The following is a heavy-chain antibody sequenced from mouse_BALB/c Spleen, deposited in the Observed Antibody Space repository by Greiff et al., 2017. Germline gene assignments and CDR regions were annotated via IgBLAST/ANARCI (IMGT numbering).Heavy chain of an antibody. J-gene: IGHJ4*01. CDR2: ISSGSSTI. CDR1: GFTFSSFG. Sequence: EVKLMESGGGLVQPGGSRKLSCAASGFTFSSFGMHWVRQAPEKGLEWVAYISSGSSTIYYADTVKARFTISRDNPKNTLFLQMTSLRSEDTAMYYCARGRPYAMDYWGQGTSVTVSS. V-gene: IGHV5-17*02. CDR3: ARGRPYAMDY.